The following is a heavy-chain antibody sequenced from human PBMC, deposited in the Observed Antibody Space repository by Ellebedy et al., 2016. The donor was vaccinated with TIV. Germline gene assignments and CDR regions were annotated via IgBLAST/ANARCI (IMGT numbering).Heavy chain of an antibody. Sequence: GESLKISXVASGFTFSSSWMSWVRQAPGKGLEWVANIRRDGNEKYYLDSVKGRFTISRDSALSSVYLQMNSLRADDTAVYYCANTVGSTPGGNYWGQGTLVTVSS. V-gene: IGHV3-7*02. CDR3: ANTVGSTPGGNY. J-gene: IGHJ4*02. CDR2: IRRDGNEK. CDR1: GFTFSSSW. D-gene: IGHD1-26*01.